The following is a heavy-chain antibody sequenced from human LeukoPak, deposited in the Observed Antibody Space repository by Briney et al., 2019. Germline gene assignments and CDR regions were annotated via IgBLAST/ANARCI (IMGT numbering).Heavy chain of an antibody. J-gene: IGHJ4*02. CDR2: ISGNGGTT. D-gene: IGHD3-22*01. CDR1: GFTFSSHA. Sequence: SGGSLRLSCEASGFTFSSHAMTWVRQAPGKGLEWVSGISGNGGTTYYADSVKGRFTISRDNSKNTLYLQMNSLRAEDTAVYYCAKDTYGSGYNFDYWGQGTLVTVSS. CDR3: AKDTYGSGYNFDY. V-gene: IGHV3-23*01.